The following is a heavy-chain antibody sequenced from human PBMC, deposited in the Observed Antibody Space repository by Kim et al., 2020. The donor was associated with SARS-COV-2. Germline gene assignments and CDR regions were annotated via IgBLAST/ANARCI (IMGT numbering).Heavy chain of an antibody. D-gene: IGHD6-13*01. V-gene: IGHV3-23*01. J-gene: IGHJ5*02. CDR2: ISGSGGST. CDR1: GFTFSSYA. CDR3: ARFIAAAGYNWFDP. Sequence: GGSLRLSCAASGFTFSSYAMSWVRQAPGKGLEWVSAISGSGGSTYYADSVKGRFTISRDNSKNTLYLQMNSLRAEDTAVYYCARFIAAAGYNWFDPWGQGTLVTVSS.